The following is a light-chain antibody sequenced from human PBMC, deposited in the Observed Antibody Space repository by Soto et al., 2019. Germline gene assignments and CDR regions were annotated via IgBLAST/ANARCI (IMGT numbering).Light chain of an antibody. Sequence: EIVLTQSTGTLSLSPGERVTLSCRASQSVFSRYLAWYQQKPGQAPRLLIFGAYKRATGIPDRFTGSGSGADFTLTISRLEPEDFAVYYCQYYDSSPAWTFGQGTKVEVK. CDR2: GAY. J-gene: IGKJ1*01. CDR1: QSVFSRY. CDR3: QYYDSSPAWT. V-gene: IGKV3-20*01.